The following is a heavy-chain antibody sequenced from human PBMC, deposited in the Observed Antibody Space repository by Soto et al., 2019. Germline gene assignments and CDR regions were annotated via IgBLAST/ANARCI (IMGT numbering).Heavy chain of an antibody. J-gene: IGHJ6*03. D-gene: IGHD6-19*01. CDR1: GGSISSSSYY. CDR3: AAHSSGWYVYYYYMDV. CDR2: IYYSGST. V-gene: IGHV4-39*01. Sequence: PXXTLSLHFTVSGGSISSSSYYWGSIRQPPGKGLEWIGSIYYSGSTYYNPSLKSRVTISVDTSKNQFSLKLSSVTAADTAVYYCAAHSSGWYVYYYYMDVWGKGTTVTVSS.